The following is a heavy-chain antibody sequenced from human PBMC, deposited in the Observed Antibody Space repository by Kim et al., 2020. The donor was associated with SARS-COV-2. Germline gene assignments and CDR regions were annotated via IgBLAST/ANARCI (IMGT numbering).Heavy chain of an antibody. J-gene: IGHJ4*02. CDR2: INAGNGNT. Sequence: ASVKVSCKASGYTFTSYAMHWVRQAPGQRLEWMGWINAGNGNTKYSQKFQGRVTITRDTSASTAYMELSSLRSEDTAVYYCARVFFGGNPLLLGYWGQGTLVTVSS. CDR3: ARVFFGGNPLLLGY. V-gene: IGHV1-3*01. D-gene: IGHD3-16*01. CDR1: GYTFTSYA.